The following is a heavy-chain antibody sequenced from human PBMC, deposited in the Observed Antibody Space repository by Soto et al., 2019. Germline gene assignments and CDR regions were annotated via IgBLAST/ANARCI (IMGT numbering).Heavy chain of an antibody. J-gene: IGHJ4*02. CDR3: ARGASTHYYDSSGYYKGPLDY. V-gene: IGHV1-69*01. CDR2: IIPLFGTA. Sequence: PLVQSGADVKKPGSSVKVSCKASGGTFNIYSISWVRQAPGQGLEWMGGIIPLFGTAYYAQEFQGRVTITADESTSTAYMELSSLRSEDTAVYFCARGASTHYYDSSGYYKGPLDYWGQGTLVTVSS. D-gene: IGHD3-22*01. CDR1: GGTFNIYS.